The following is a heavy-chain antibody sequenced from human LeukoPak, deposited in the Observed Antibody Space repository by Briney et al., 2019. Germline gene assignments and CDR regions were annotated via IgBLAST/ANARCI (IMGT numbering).Heavy chain of an antibody. Sequence: ASVNVSCKASGYTFTSYGISWVRQAPGQGLEWMGWISAYNGNTNYAQKLQGRVTMTTDTSTSTAYMELRSLRSDDTAVYYCARSFSQYYYDSSGYYYEGYYYYYYMDVWGKGTTVTISS. D-gene: IGHD3-22*01. CDR2: ISAYNGNT. CDR3: ARSFSQYYYDSSGYYYEGYYYYYYMDV. V-gene: IGHV1-18*01. J-gene: IGHJ6*03. CDR1: GYTFTSYG.